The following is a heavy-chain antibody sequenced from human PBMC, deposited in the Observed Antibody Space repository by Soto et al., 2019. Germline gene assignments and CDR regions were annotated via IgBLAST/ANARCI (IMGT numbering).Heavy chain of an antibody. J-gene: IGHJ4*02. CDR3: ARGRGYSYAYRYFDY. V-gene: IGHV4-34*01. CDR2: INHSGST. Sequence: ASETLSVSCAVYVGSFSVYYWSWIRQPPGKGLDWIGEINHSGSTNYNPSLKSRVTISVDTSKNQFSLNLSSVTAADTAVYYCARGRGYSYAYRYFDYWGQGTLVTVSS. CDR1: VGSFSVYY. D-gene: IGHD5-18*01.